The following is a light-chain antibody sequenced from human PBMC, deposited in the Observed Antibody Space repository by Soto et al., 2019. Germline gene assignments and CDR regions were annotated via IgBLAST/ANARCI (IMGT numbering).Light chain of an antibody. CDR1: QSVSMW. Sequence: DTQMTQSPSTLSASVGDTVTITCRASQSVSMWLAWFQQKPGKAPRLLIYGASNLESGVPPRFSGSGSGTDFTLAISSLQPEDSATYYCLQDINYPWTFGQGTKVDIK. J-gene: IGKJ1*01. CDR3: LQDINYPWT. CDR2: GAS. V-gene: IGKV1-5*01.